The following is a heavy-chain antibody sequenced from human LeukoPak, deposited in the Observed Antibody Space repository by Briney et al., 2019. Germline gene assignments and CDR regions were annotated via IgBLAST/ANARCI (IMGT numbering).Heavy chain of an antibody. J-gene: IGHJ4*02. CDR2: ISGSGGST. D-gene: IGHD3-10*01. V-gene: IGHV3-23*01. CDR3: AKDREVGYYYGSGSYGDLDY. Sequence: GGSLRLSCAASGFTFSSYSMIWVRQAPGKGLEWVSAISGSGGSTYYADSVKGRFTISRDNSKNTLYLQMNSLRAEDTAVYYCAKDREVGYYYGSGSYGDLDYWGQGTLVTVSS. CDR1: GFTFSSYS.